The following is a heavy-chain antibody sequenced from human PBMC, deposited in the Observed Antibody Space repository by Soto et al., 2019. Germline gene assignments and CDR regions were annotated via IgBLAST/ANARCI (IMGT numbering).Heavy chain of an antibody. V-gene: IGHV4-38-2*02. D-gene: IGHD3-10*01. J-gene: IGHJ4*02. CDR1: GYVISSGYY. Sequence: SETLSLTCAVSGYVISSGYYWGWLRQSPGKGLEWIGSIHHGWNALYNPSLNSRVTISVDTSKNQLSLKLTSVTAADTAVDYCARDLHYGLYYFDYWGQGTLVTVSS. CDR3: ARDLHYGLYYFDY. CDR2: IHHGWNA.